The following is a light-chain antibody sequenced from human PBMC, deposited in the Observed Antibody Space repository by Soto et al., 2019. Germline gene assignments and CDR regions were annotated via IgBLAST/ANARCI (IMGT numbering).Light chain of an antibody. V-gene: IGKV3-15*01. CDR1: QSVSSN. CDR2: GAS. Sequence: EIVLTQSPATLSVSPVERATVSFRASQSVSSNLAWYQQKPGQAPRLLIYGASTRATGIPARFSGSGSGTEFTLTISSLQSGDFAVYYCQQYADWPRTFGQGTKVDIK. J-gene: IGKJ1*01. CDR3: QQYADWPRT.